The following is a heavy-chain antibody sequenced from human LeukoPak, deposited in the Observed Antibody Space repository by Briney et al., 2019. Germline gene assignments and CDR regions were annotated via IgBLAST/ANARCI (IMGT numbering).Heavy chain of an antibody. Sequence: SEILSLTCAVYGGSFSGYYWSWIRQPPGKGLEWIGETSHSGSTNYNPSLESRVTISVDTSKKQFSLKLTSVTAADTAVYFCARKYCSTTSCYYAFDIWGQGTMVTVSS. D-gene: IGHD2-2*01. CDR1: GGSFSGYY. V-gene: IGHV4-34*01. J-gene: IGHJ3*02. CDR2: TSHSGST. CDR3: ARKYCSTTSCYYAFDI.